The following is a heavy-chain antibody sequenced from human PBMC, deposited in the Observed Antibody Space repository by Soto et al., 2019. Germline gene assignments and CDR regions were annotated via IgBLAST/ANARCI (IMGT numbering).Heavy chain of an antibody. V-gene: IGHV4-4*02. CDR2: IYHSGST. Sequence: PSETLSLTCAVSGGSISSSNWWSCVRQPPGKGLEWIGEIYHSGSTNYNPSLKSRVTISVDKSKNQFSLKLSSVTAADTAVYYCLRRAGYSSSWFRAFDIWGQGTMVTVSS. J-gene: IGHJ3*02. D-gene: IGHD6-13*01. CDR1: GGSISSSNW. CDR3: LRRAGYSSSWFRAFDI.